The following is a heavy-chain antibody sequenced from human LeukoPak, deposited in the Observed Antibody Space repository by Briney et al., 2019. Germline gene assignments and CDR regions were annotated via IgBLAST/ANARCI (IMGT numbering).Heavy chain of an antibody. CDR3: AREYYDFWSGYPNH. CDR2: IKQDGSEK. V-gene: IGHV3-7*01. D-gene: IGHD3-3*01. CDR1: GFTFSSYW. Sequence: PGGSLRLSXAASGFTFSSYWMSWVRQAPGKGLEWVANIKQDGSEKYHVDSVKGRFTISRDNAKNSLYLQMNSLRAEDTAVYYCAREYYDFWSGYPNHWGQGTLVTVPS. J-gene: IGHJ5*02.